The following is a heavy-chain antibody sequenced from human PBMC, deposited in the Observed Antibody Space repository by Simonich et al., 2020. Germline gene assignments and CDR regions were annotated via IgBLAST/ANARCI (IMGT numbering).Heavy chain of an antibody. CDR1: GGSFSGDY. D-gene: IGHD1-1*01. Sequence: QVQLQQRGAGLLKPSETLSLTCAVYGGSFSGDYWSWSRQPPGKGLEWIGEINQSGSTNYNPSLKRRVNISVDTAKNQFSLKLSSVTAADTAVYYCARGKGWKNAFDIWGQGTMVTVSS. CDR3: ARGKGWKNAFDI. CDR2: INQSGST. V-gene: IGHV4-34*01. J-gene: IGHJ3*02.